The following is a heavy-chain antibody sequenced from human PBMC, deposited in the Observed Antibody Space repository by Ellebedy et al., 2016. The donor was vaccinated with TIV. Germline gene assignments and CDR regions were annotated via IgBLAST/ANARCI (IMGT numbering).Heavy chain of an antibody. CDR1: GFTVSSNY. J-gene: IGHJ6*02. CDR3: ARGITVADSRGFFYYYGLDV. V-gene: IGHV3-53*01. D-gene: IGHD6-19*01. CDR2: IYSGGST. Sequence: GESLKISCAASGFTVSSNYMSWVRQAPGKGLEWVSVIYSGGSTYYADSVKGRFTISRDNSKNTLYLQMSSLRAEDTAVYYCARGITVADSRGFFYYYGLDVWGQGTTVTVFS.